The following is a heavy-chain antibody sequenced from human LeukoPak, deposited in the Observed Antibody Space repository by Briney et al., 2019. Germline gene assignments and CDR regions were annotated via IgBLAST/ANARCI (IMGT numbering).Heavy chain of an antibody. D-gene: IGHD2/OR15-2a*01. V-gene: IGHV1-46*01. J-gene: IGHJ4*02. CDR1: GYTFTSYH. Sequence: GASVTVSFKASGYTFTSYHMHWVRQAPGQGLEWIGIIKAGGDTLYAQKFQGRVTVTRDTSTSAVYMDMNILRSEDTAIYYCAREGPNIYYFDNWGQGTLVTVSS. CDR3: AREGPNIYYFDN. CDR2: IKAGGDT.